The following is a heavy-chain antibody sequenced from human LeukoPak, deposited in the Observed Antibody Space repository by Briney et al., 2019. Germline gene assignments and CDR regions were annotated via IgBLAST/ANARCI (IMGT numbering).Heavy chain of an antibody. D-gene: IGHD1-1*01. J-gene: IGHJ6*04. Sequence: SETLSLTCAAYGVSFSGYYWSWIRQPPGKGLEWIGEINHSGSTNYNPSLKSRVTISVDTSKNQFSLKLSSVTAADTAVYYCASPYEFSYSVWGKGATVTVSP. CDR1: GVSFSGYY. CDR2: INHSGST. V-gene: IGHV4-34*01. CDR3: ASPYEFSYSV.